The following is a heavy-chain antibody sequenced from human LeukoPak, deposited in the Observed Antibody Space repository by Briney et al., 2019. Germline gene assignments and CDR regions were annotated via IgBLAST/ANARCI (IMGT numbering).Heavy chain of an antibody. Sequence: PGGSLRLSCAASGITFSSYAMSWVRQAPGKGLEWVSAISGSGGSTYYADSVKGRSTISRDNSKNTLYLQMNSLRAEDTAVYYCAKPIVVVPAATYYFDYWGQGTLVTVSS. CDR1: GITFSSYA. V-gene: IGHV3-23*01. CDR2: ISGSGGST. J-gene: IGHJ4*02. D-gene: IGHD2-2*01. CDR3: AKPIVVVPAATYYFDY.